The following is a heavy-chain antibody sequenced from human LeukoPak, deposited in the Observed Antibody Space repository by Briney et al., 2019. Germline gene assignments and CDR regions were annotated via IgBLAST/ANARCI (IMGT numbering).Heavy chain of an antibody. Sequence: ASVKVSCKASGYTFTSYGISWVRQAPGQGLEWMGWISAYNGNTNYAQKLQGRVTMTTDTSTSTAYMELRSLRSDDTAVYYCARVGYSSGWWYYYYYYMDVWGKGTTVTVSS. V-gene: IGHV1-18*01. J-gene: IGHJ6*03. CDR3: ARVGYSSGWWYYYYYYMDV. CDR2: ISAYNGNT. CDR1: GYTFTSYG. D-gene: IGHD6-19*01.